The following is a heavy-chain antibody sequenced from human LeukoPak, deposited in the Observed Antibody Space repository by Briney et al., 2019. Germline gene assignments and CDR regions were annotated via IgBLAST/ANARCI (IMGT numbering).Heavy chain of an antibody. CDR1: GFTFSSYW. D-gene: IGHD3-3*01. V-gene: IGHV3-7*01. CDR2: IKQDGSEK. CDR3: ATENAYYDSWSGYYRNLNWFDP. J-gene: IGHJ5*02. Sequence: GGSLRLSCAASGFTFSSYWMTWVRRAPGKGLEWVANIKQDGSEKHYVDSVKGRFTISRDNAKKSLFLQMNSLRAEDTAVYYCATENAYYDSWSGYYRNLNWFDPWGQGTLVTVSS.